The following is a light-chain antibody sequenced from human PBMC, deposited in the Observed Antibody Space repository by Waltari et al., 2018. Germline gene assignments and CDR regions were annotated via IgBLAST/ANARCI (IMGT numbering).Light chain of an antibody. CDR2: ATS. Sequence: DIQMTQSPSSLSASVGDRVTITCRASEDLNKYLNWYQQKPGNAPRLLISATSTLRSGVPSRFSGSSSGTDFSRTISSLQAEDFAIYYCQQSYRAPLTFGGGTKVEI. CDR3: QQSYRAPLT. CDR1: EDLNKY. J-gene: IGKJ4*01. V-gene: IGKV1-39*01.